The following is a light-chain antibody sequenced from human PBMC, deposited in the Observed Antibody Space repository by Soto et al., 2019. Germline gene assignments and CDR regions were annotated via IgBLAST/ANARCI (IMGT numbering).Light chain of an antibody. CDR1: QSVSSY. Sequence: EILMTQSPATLSVSPGERFTLSCRASQSVSSYLAWYQQKPGQPPRLLIYGASTRATGIPARFSGSGSGTEFTLTISSLQSEDFAVYYCQQYNNWPRTFGQGTKVDIK. V-gene: IGKV3-15*01. CDR3: QQYNNWPRT. CDR2: GAS. J-gene: IGKJ1*01.